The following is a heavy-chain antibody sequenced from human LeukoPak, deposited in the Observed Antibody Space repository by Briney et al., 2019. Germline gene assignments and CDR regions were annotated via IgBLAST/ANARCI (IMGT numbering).Heavy chain of an antibody. CDR3: ARHYCSGDNCYYFDF. D-gene: IGHD2-15*01. CDR2: ISYSGNT. Sequence: SETLSLTCTVSGGSISSYYWSWIRQPPGKGLEWIGYISYSGNTNYNPSLKSRVTLSVDRSKNQFSLKLSSMTAADTAVYHCARHYCSGDNCYYFDFWGQGILVTVSS. CDR1: GGSISSYY. V-gene: IGHV4-59*08. J-gene: IGHJ4*02.